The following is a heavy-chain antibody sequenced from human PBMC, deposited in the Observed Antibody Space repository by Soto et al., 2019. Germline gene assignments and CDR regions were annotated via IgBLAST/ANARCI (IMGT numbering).Heavy chain of an antibody. J-gene: IGHJ4*02. CDR3: ARSGYSYGPFDY. D-gene: IGHD5-18*01. V-gene: IGHV3-53*01. CDR2: IDSGGST. Sequence: EVQLVESGGGLIQPGGSLRLSCAASGFTVSSTYMSWVLQAPGQGLEWVSVIDSGGSTYYADSVKGRFTISRDNSKNTLYLQMNSLRAEDTAVYYCARSGYSYGPFDYWGQGTLVTVSS. CDR1: GFTVSSTY.